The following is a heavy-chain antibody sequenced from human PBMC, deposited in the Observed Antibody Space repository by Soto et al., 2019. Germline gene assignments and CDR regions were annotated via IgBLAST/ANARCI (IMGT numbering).Heavy chain of an antibody. CDR2: ISYDGSNK. CDR1: GFTFSSYA. D-gene: IGHD3-22*01. CDR3: ARELGYYDSSGYSGFDY. V-gene: IGHV3-30-3*01. J-gene: IGHJ4*02. Sequence: GGSLRLSCAASGFTFSSYAMHWVRQAPGKGLEWVAVISYDGSNKYYADYVKGRYTISRDNSKNTLNLKMNRMRAEDTAVYYCARELGYYDSSGYSGFDYWGQGTLVTVSS.